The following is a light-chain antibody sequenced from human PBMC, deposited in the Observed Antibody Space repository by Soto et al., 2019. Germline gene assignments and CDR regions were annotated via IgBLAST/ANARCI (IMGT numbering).Light chain of an antibody. CDR2: DVS. CDR1: SSDVGGYSY. CDR3: CSYAGAFTDV. Sequence: QSALTQPASVSGSPGQSITISCTGTSSDVGGYSYVSWYQQHPGKAPKLMISDVSKRPSGVPDRFSGSKFGNTASLTISGLQAEDEADYYCCSYAGAFTDVFGSGTKLTVL. V-gene: IGLV2-11*01. J-gene: IGLJ1*01.